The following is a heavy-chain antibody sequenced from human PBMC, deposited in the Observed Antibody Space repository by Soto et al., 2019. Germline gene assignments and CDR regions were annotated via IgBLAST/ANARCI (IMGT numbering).Heavy chain of an antibody. Sequence: QVQLQESGPGLVKPSETLSLTCTVSGDSLTRNYWSWIRQSPGKGLEWLAFIHNGRTTNYNPSLVGRVSISVDTSKSQLFLNLNSVTAADTAVYYCARTLSGGFDYWGQGTLVTVSS. CDR1: GDSLTRNY. CDR2: IHNGRTT. V-gene: IGHV4-59*01. J-gene: IGHJ4*02. CDR3: ARTLSGGFDY.